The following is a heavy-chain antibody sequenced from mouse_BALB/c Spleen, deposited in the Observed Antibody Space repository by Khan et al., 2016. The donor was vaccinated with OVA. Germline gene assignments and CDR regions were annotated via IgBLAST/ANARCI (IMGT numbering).Heavy chain of an antibody. CDR1: GYTFTEYT. V-gene: IGHV1-18*01. CDR2: INPKNGVT. CDR3: AKDAGRY. Sequence: EVQLQQSGPELVKPGASVKISCKTSGYTFTEYTLHWVKQSHGKSLEWIGVINPKNGVTNYNQNFKGKATLTVDKSSSPAYMEFRSLTSEDSAVLYCAKDAGRYWGQGTSVTVSS. J-gene: IGHJ4*01. D-gene: IGHD3-3*01.